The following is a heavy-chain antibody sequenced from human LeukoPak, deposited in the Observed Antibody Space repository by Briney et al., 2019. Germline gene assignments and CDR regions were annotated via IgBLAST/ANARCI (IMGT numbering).Heavy chain of an antibody. D-gene: IGHD6-13*01. CDR3: ARGRGSRWFDY. CDR1: GFTFSSNT. V-gene: IGHV3-21*01. J-gene: IGHJ4*02. CDR2: ISSSSSYK. Sequence: GGSLRLSCAASGFTFSSNTMNWVRQAPGKGLEGVSAISSSSSYKYYADSVNAPFTISSDNAKNPLYLQMNSLRDEDTAVYYCARGRGSRWFDYWGQGTLVTVSS.